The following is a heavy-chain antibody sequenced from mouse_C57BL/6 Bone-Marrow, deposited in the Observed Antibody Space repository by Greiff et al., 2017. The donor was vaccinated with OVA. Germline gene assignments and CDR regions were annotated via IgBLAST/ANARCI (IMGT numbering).Heavy chain of an antibody. V-gene: IGHV5-17*01. CDR2: ISSGSSTI. D-gene: IGHD1-1*01. CDR3: ARQEDYYGSDYAMDY. CDR1: GFTFRDYG. Sequence: EVQLVESGGGLVKPGGSLKLSCAASGFTFRDYGMHWVRQAPEKGLEWVAYISSGSSTIYYADTVKGRFTISRDNATNTLFLQITSLRSEDTAMYYWARQEDYYGSDYAMDYWGQGTSVTVSS. J-gene: IGHJ4*01.